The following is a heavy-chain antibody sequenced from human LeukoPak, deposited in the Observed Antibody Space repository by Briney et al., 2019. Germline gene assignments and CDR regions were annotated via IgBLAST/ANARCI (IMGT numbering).Heavy chain of an antibody. V-gene: IGHV3-48*04. Sequence: PGGSLRLSCAASGFPFNSYWMHWVRQAPGKGLEWVSYITGGSTTKNYADSVKGRFTISRDNAKNSLYLQMNSLRAEDTAIYYCARDGDIAVATAPYYFDYWGQGILVTVSS. J-gene: IGHJ4*02. D-gene: IGHD6-19*01. CDR1: GFPFNSYW. CDR3: ARDGDIAVATAPYYFDY. CDR2: ITGGSTTK.